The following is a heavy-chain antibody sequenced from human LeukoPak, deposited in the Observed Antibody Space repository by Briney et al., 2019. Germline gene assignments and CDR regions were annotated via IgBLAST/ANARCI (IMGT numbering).Heavy chain of an antibody. CDR1: GGSINSDYW. Sequence: SETLSLTCAVSGGSINSDYWWTWVRQSPGKGLEWIGSIYYSGSTYYNSSLKSRVTISVDTSKNQFSLKLSSVTAADTAVYYCATLWFGEQIIYYWGQGTLVTVSS. J-gene: IGHJ4*02. D-gene: IGHD3-10*01. CDR3: ATLWFGEQIIYY. CDR2: IYYSGST. V-gene: IGHV4-39*01.